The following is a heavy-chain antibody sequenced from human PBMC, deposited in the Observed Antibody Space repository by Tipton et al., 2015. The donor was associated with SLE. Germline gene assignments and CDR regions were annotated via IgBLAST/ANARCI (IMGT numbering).Heavy chain of an antibody. CDR3: ARLNTSSTLDF. Sequence: TLSLTCTVSGGSISSYYWSWIRQPPGKGLEWIGYIDYSGSSNSHPSLKSRVTISVDTSKNQFSLKLTSVTATDTAVYYCARLNTSSTLDFWGQGTLVTVSS. CDR1: GGSISSYY. V-gene: IGHV4-59*08. D-gene: IGHD6-13*01. CDR2: IDYSGSS. J-gene: IGHJ4*02.